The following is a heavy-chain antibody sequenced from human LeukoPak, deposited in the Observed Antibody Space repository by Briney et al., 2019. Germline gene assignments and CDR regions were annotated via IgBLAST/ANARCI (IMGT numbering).Heavy chain of an antibody. Sequence: SETLSLTCTVSGGXISTYYCSWIRQPPGKGLEWIGYSYYSGSTNYNPSLKSRVTISVDTSKNQFSLKLSSVTAADTAVYYCARNYYGSGSYYSFDYWGQGTLVTVSS. J-gene: IGHJ4*02. D-gene: IGHD3-10*01. CDR3: ARNYYGSGSYYSFDY. CDR2: SYYSGST. V-gene: IGHV4-59*01. CDR1: GGXISTYY.